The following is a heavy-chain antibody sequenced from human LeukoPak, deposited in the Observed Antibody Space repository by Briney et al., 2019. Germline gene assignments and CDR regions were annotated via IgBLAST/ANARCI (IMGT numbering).Heavy chain of an antibody. CDR3: ASQNYYGSSGYSDWFDP. D-gene: IGHD3-22*01. V-gene: IGHV1-8*03. Sequence: ASVKVSCKASGYTFTSYDINWVRQATGQGLEWMGWMNPNSGNTGYAQKFQGRVTITRNTSISTAYMELSSLRSEDTAVYYCASQNYYGSSGYSDWFDPWGQGTLVTVSS. J-gene: IGHJ5*02. CDR1: GYTFTSYD. CDR2: MNPNSGNT.